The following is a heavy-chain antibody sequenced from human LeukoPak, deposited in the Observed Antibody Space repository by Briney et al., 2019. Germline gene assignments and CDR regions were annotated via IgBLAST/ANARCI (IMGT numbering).Heavy chain of an antibody. CDR1: GFTFSSYG. CDR3: ARHNPHFDY. CDR2: ISYDGSNK. J-gene: IGHJ4*02. Sequence: GGSLRLSCAASGFTFSSYGMHWVRQAPGKGLEWVAVISYDGSNKYYADSVKGRFTISRDNSKNTLYLQMNSLRAEDTAVYYCARHNPHFDYWGQGTQVTVSS. V-gene: IGHV3-30*03. D-gene: IGHD1-20*01.